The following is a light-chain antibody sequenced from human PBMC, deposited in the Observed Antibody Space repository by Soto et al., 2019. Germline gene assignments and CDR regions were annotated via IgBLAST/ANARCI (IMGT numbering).Light chain of an antibody. J-gene: IGLJ2*01. CDR1: NIGSKS. CDR2: ADS. V-gene: IGLV3-21*02. Sequence: SYELTQPPSVSVAPGQTARITCGGNNIGSKSVHWYQQKPRQAPVLVVYADSDRPSGIPERFSGSNSGKTATLTISRVEAGDEDDYYCQVWDSSSDHVVFGGGTKLTVL. CDR3: QVWDSSSDHVV.